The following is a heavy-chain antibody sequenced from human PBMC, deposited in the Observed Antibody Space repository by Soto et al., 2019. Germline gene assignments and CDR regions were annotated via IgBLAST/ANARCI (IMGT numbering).Heavy chain of an antibody. CDR3: ARGRTVTKPYYFDY. V-gene: IGHV4-34*01. CDR2: INHSGST. J-gene: IGHJ4*02. Sequence: SETLSLTCAVYGGSFSGYYWSWIRQPPGKGLEWIGEINHSGSTNYNPSLKSRVTISVDTSKNQFSLKPSSVTAADTAVYYCARGRTVTKPYYFDYWGQGTQVTVSS. CDR1: GGSFSGYY. D-gene: IGHD4-17*01.